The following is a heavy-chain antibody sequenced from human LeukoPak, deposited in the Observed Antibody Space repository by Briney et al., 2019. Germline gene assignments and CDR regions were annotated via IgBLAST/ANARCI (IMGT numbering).Heavy chain of an antibody. CDR2: IYWDDDK. CDR3: AHTPSFTY. D-gene: IGHD2-21*01. Sequence: SGPTLVKPRQTLTLTCTFSGFSLSTSGMGVGWFRQPPGKALEWLTLIYWDDDKRYSQSLSSRLAITKDTSKNQVVLTMTNVDPMDTATYYCAHTPSFTYWGQGTLVAVSS. V-gene: IGHV2-5*02. CDR1: GFSLSTSGMG. J-gene: IGHJ4*02.